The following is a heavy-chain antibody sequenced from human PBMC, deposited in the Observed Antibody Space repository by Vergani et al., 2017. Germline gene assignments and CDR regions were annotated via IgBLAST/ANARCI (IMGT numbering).Heavy chain of an antibody. D-gene: IGHD2-2*01. J-gene: IGHJ4*02. CDR2: ISYDGSNK. CDR3: AKPFLSTSFYFDY. V-gene: IGHV3-30*18. CDR1: GFTFSSYG. Sequence: QVQLVESGGGVVQPGRSLRLSCAASGFTFSSYGMHWVRQAPGKGLEWVAVISYDGSNKYYADSVKGRFTISRDNSKNTLYLQMNSLRAEDTAVYYCAKPFLSTSFYFDYWGQGTLVTVSS.